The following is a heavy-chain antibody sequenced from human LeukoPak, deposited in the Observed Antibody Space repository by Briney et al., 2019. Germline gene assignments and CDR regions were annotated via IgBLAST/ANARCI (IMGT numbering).Heavy chain of an antibody. CDR3: ARLADYDRSGHFDY. D-gene: IGHD3-22*01. Sequence: GGSLRLSCAASGFTFSSYEMNWVRQAPGKGLEWVSYISSSGSTIYYADSVKGRFTISRDNAKNSLYLQMNSLRGEDTAVYYCARLADYDRSGHFDYWGQGTLVTVSS. V-gene: IGHV3-48*03. J-gene: IGHJ4*02. CDR2: ISSSGSTI. CDR1: GFTFSSYE.